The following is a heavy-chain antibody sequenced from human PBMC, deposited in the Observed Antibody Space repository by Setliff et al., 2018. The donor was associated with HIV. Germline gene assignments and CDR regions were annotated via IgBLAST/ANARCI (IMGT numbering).Heavy chain of an antibody. D-gene: IGHD3-3*01. CDR2: IIPIFGTA. V-gene: IGHV1-69*13. J-gene: IGHJ3*02. CDR3: ARSFTYNFWSGLAGDAFDI. CDR1: GGTFSSYA. Sequence: SVKVSCKASGGTFSSYAISWVRQAPGQGLEWMGGIIPIFGTANYAQKFQGRVTITADESTSTAYMELSSLRSEDTAVYYCARSFTYNFWSGLAGDAFDIWGQGTMVTVSS.